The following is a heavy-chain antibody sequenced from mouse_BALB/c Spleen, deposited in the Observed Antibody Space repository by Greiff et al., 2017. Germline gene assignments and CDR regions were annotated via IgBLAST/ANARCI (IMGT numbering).Heavy chain of an antibody. CDR3: ARDLGGYNRYFDV. Sequence: VQRVESGPGLVAPSQSLSITCTVSGFSLTSYGVHWVRQPPGKGLEWLGVIWAGGSTNYNSALMSRLSISKDNSKSQVFLKMNSLQTDDTAMYYCARDLGGYNRYFDVWGAGTTVTVSS. CDR1: GFSLTSYG. D-gene: IGHD2-2*01. CDR2: IWAGGST. J-gene: IGHJ1*01. V-gene: IGHV2-9*02.